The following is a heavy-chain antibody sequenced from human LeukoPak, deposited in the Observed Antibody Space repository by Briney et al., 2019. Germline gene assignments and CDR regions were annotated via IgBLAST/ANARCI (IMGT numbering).Heavy chain of an antibody. Sequence: RASVKVSCKASGYTFTGYYMHWVRQAPGQGLEWMGRINPNSGGTNYAQEFQGRVTMTRDTSISTAYMELSRLRSDDTAVYYCARVHYYYGSGSHTFDIWGQGTMVTVSS. V-gene: IGHV1-2*06. CDR2: INPNSGGT. D-gene: IGHD3-10*01. J-gene: IGHJ3*02. CDR3: ARVHYYYGSGSHTFDI. CDR1: GYTFTGYY.